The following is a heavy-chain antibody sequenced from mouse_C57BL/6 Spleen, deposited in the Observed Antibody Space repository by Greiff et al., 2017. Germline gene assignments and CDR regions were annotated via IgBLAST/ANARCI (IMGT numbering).Heavy chain of an antibody. CDR3: APVYYGNPYWYFDV. CDR2: IDPSDSYT. D-gene: IGHD2-1*01. Sequence: QVQLQQPGAELVMPGASVKLSRKASGYTFTSYWMHWVKQRPGQGLEWIGEIDPSDSYTNYNQKFKGKSTLTVDKSSSTAYLQLSSLTSEDSAVYYCAPVYYGNPYWYFDVWGTGTTVTVSS. CDR1: GYTFTSYW. J-gene: IGHJ1*03. V-gene: IGHV1-69*01.